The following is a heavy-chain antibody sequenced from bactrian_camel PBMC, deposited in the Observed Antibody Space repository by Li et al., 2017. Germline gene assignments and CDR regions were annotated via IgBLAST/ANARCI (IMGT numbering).Heavy chain of an antibody. Sequence: VQLVESGGGLVQPGGSLRLSCAARTDTYAFSHYDMSWVRQAPGKGLEWVSAINSGGGSTYYVDSVKGRFTISRDNAKNTLYLQMNKLKSEDTALYYCASTTGWGRWYWHWGQGTQVTVS. CDR1: TDTYAFSHYD. J-gene: IGHJ4*01. CDR3: ASTTGWGRWYWH. CDR2: INSGGGST. D-gene: IGHD5*01. V-gene: IGHV3S40*01.